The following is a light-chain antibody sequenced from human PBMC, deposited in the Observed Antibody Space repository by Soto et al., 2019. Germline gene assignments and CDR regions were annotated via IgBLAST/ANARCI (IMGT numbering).Light chain of an antibody. Sequence: EIVMTQSPATLSVSLGDRATLSCRASQSVSNYLAWYQQKPGQAPRLLIYGASTRATGIPARFSGSGSETDFTLTISSLQSEDFAVYYCQQYNSWPPYYTFGQGTKLEIK. J-gene: IGKJ2*01. V-gene: IGKV3-15*01. CDR3: QQYNSWPPYYT. CDR1: QSVSNY. CDR2: GAS.